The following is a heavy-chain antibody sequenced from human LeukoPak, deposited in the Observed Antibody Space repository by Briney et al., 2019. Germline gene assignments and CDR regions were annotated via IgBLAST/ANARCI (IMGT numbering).Heavy chain of an antibody. CDR3: ARARWLQSVPFPYFDY. D-gene: IGHD5-24*01. V-gene: IGHV3-7*01. Sequence: PGGSLRLSCADSGFTFSNFWMSWVRQAPGKGLEWVANIKQDGSEKYYVDSVKGRFTISRDNAKNSLYLQMNSLRAEDTAVYYCARARWLQSVPFPYFDYWGQGTLVTVSS. CDR2: IKQDGSEK. J-gene: IGHJ4*02. CDR1: GFTFSNFW.